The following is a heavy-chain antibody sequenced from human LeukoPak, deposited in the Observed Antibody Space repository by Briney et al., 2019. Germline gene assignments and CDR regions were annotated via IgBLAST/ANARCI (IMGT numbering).Heavy chain of an antibody. CDR1: GFTFSSYG. J-gene: IGHJ6*02. Sequence: GGSLRLSCAASGFTFSSYGMHWVRQAPGKGLEWVAVISYDGSNKYYADSVKGRFTISRDNSKNTLHLQMNSLRAEDTAVYYCAKDNSGSKRHGMDVWGQGTTVTVSS. V-gene: IGHV3-30*18. D-gene: IGHD1-26*01. CDR3: AKDNSGSKRHGMDV. CDR2: ISYDGSNK.